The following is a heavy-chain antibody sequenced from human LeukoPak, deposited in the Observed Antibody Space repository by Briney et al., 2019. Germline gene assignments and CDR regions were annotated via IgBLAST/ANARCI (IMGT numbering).Heavy chain of an antibody. CDR1: GFTVSSNY. D-gene: IGHD6-19*01. V-gene: IGHV3-66*01. Sequence: GGSLRLSCVASGFTVSSNYMSWVRQAPGKGLEWVSVIYSGGNTYYADSAKGRFTISRDNSKNAVYLQMNSLRAEDTAVYYCARDSTSGWYHWFDPWGQGTLVTVSS. CDR3: ARDSTSGWYHWFDP. CDR2: IYSGGNT. J-gene: IGHJ5*02.